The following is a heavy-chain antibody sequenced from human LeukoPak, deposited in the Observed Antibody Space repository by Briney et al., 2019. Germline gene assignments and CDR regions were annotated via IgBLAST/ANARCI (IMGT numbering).Heavy chain of an antibody. CDR3: ARDRGLSYYGSGGDY. Sequence: GGSLRLSCAASGFSFIDHYMDWVRQAPGKGLEWVSYISSSSSTIYYADSVKGRFTISRDNAKNSLYLQMNSLRAEDTAVYYCARDRGLSYYGSGGDYWGQGTLVTVSS. D-gene: IGHD3-10*01. J-gene: IGHJ4*02. CDR2: ISSSSSTI. V-gene: IGHV3-11*04. CDR1: GFSFIDHY.